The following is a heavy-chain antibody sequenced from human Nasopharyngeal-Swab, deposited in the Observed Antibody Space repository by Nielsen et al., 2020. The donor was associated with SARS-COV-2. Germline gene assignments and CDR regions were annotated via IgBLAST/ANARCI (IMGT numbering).Heavy chain of an antibody. CDR1: AFTFGNYY. V-gene: IGHV3-11*04. D-gene: IGHD3-10*01. CDR2: ISDSGGTI. J-gene: IGHJ4*02. CDR3: ATDRDNYGSGTFDY. Sequence: GGSLRLSCAASAFTFGNYYMTWIRQAPGKGLEWVSYISDSGGTIYYADSVKGRFTISRDNAQNSLYLQMNSLRAEDTAIYYCATDRDNYGSGTFDYWGQGTLVTVAS.